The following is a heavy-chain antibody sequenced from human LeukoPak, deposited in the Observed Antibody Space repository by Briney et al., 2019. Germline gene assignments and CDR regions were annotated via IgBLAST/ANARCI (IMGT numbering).Heavy chain of an antibody. CDR2: ISSSSSTI. D-gene: IGHD3-10*01. CDR3: AKWRSTMVRD. Sequence: GGSLRLSCAASGFTFSSYSMNWVRQAPGKGLEWVSYISSSSSTIYYADPVKGRFTISRDNAKNSLYLQMNSLRAEDTAVYYCAKWRSTMVRDWGQGTLVTVSS. V-gene: IGHV3-48*01. J-gene: IGHJ4*02. CDR1: GFTFSSYS.